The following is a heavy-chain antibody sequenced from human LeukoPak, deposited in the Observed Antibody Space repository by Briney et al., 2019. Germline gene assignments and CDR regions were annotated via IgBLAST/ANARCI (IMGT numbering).Heavy chain of an antibody. J-gene: IGHJ4*02. Sequence: SETLSLTCTVSGGSVSSSTSYWGWIRQPPGKGLEWIGSIYHSGSTHYNPSLNSRVTMSVDTSKNQVSLKLSSVTAADTAVYYCARHEHYDSWSGYLGYFDYWGQGTLVTVSS. CDR3: ARHEHYDSWSGYLGYFDY. CDR1: GGSVSSSTSY. D-gene: IGHD3-3*01. V-gene: IGHV4-39*01. CDR2: IYHSGST.